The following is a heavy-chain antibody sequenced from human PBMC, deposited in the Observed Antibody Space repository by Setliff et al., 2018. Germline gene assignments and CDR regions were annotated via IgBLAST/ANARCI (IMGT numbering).Heavy chain of an antibody. CDR3: ARHGRYTGTYADAFDI. CDR1: GGSISSHGFY. V-gene: IGHV4-39*01. Sequence: SETLSLTCTVSGGSISSHGFYWGWIRQPPGGGLEWIGSFYFGENTHYNPSLKSRLTISVDTSNTQFSLQLSSVTAADTAVYYCARHGRYTGTYADAFDIWGQGTMVTVSS. CDR2: FYFGENT. J-gene: IGHJ3*02. D-gene: IGHD1-26*01.